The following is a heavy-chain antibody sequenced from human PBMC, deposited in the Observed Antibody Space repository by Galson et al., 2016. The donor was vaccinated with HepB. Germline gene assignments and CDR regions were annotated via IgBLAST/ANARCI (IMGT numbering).Heavy chain of an antibody. CDR2: ISWSGGSK. V-gene: IGHV3-9*01. CDR1: GFTFDDYG. CDR3: GKDVGTGGYSNGYYYGMDA. J-gene: IGHJ6*02. D-gene: IGHD5-18*01. Sequence: SLRLSCAASGFTFDDYGMHWVRKAPGKGLEWVSGISWSGGSKGYADSVKGRFTISRDNTKKSLYLQMTSLRPEDTALYYCGKDVGTGGYSNGYYYGMDAWGQGTTVTVSS.